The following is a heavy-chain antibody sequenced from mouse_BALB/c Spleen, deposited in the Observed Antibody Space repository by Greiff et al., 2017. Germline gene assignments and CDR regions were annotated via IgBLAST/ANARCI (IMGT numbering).Heavy chain of an antibody. Sequence: VKLMESGAELAKPGASVKMSCKASGYTFTSYWMHWVKQRPGQGLEWIGYINPSTGYTEYNQKFKDKATLTADKSSSTAYMQLSSLTSEDSAVYYCARGGYGNYPYAMDYWGQGTSVTVSS. CDR1: GYTFTSYW. J-gene: IGHJ4*01. CDR3: ARGGYGNYPYAMDY. D-gene: IGHD2-1*01. V-gene: IGHV1-7*01. CDR2: INPSTGYT.